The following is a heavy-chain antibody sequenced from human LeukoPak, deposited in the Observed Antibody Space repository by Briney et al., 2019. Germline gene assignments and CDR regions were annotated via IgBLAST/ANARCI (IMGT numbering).Heavy chain of an antibody. CDR3: ARLHDDFWSGSPWGNWFDP. D-gene: IGHD3-3*01. J-gene: IGHJ5*02. V-gene: IGHV1-18*01. CDR1: GYTFTSYG. Sequence: GASVKVSCKASGYTFTSYGISWVRQAPGQGLEWMGWISAYNGNTNYAQKLQGRVTMTTDTSTSTAYMELRSLRSDDTAVYYCARLHDDFWSGSPWGNWFDPWGQGTLVTVSS. CDR2: ISAYNGNT.